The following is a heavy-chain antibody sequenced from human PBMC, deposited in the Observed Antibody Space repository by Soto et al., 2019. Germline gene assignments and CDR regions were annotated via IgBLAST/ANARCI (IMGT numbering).Heavy chain of an antibody. D-gene: IGHD3-10*02. J-gene: IGHJ4*02. CDR3: AREVHVHTPAFVY. V-gene: IGHV1-69*19. Sequence: QVQLVQSGAEMKKPGSSVKVSCQSSGGTFNTYAMNWVRQAPGQGPEWMGDISPMFGAANYAPKFQGRVTISADDSTGTSYMQLSSLTSEDTALDFCAREVHVHTPAFVYWGQGTRVTVSS. CDR2: ISPMFGAA. CDR1: GGTFNTYA.